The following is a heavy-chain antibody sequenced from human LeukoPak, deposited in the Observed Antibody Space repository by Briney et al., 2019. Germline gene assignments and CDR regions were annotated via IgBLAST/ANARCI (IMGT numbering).Heavy chain of an antibody. CDR2: ISNGGGST. V-gene: IGHV3-64*01. CDR3: ARPYYDIWSAYVY. CDR1: GFTFSSYA. J-gene: IGHJ4*02. Sequence: GGSLRLSCAASGFTFSSYAMHWVRHAPGKGLEYVSAISNGGGSTQYANSVKGRFTISRDNSKNTLYLQMGSLREEDMAVYYCARPYYDIWSAYVYWGQGTLVTVSS. D-gene: IGHD3-3*01.